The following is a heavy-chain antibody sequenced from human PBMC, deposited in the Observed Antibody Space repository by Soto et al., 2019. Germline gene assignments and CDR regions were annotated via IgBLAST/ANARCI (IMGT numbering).Heavy chain of an antibody. V-gene: IGHV3-21*02. CDR2: ITNNGTHT. D-gene: IGHD2-15*01. Sequence: EVQLMESGGGLVQPGGSLRLSCTASGFSFSWYTMNWVRQAPGKGLQWVASITNNGTHTYSADSVKGRFTISRDNDKNSLYLQMNNLRAEDTATYYCARAHEVAWFDSWGLGTLVTVTS. J-gene: IGHJ5*01. CDR3: ARAHEVAWFDS. CDR1: GFSFSWYT.